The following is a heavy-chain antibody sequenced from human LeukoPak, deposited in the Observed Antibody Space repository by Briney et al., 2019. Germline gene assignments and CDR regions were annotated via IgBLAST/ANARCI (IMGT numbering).Heavy chain of an antibody. CDR3: AREVAAAGTSVYFDY. D-gene: IGHD6-13*01. J-gene: IGHJ4*02. CDR1: GGSISSSSYY. CDR2: IYYSGST. V-gene: IGHV4-39*02. Sequence: PSETLSLTCTVSGGSISSSSYYWGWIRQPPGKGLEWIGSIYYSGSTYYNPSLKSRVTISVDTSKNQFSLKLSSVTAADTAVYYCAREVAAAGTSVYFDYWGQGTLVTVSS.